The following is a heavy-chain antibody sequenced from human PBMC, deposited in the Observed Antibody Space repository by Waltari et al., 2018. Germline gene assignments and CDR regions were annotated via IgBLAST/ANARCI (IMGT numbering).Heavy chain of an antibody. J-gene: IGHJ6*02. D-gene: IGHD3-3*01. CDR3: AREKKREGILDV. CDR2: ISSSGSAI. CDR1: GFTFDNYE. V-gene: IGHV3-48*03. Sequence: EVQLVESGGGLVQPGGSLRLAWAASGFTFDNYEMNWVRQAPGKGLEWIAYISSSGSAIYYADSVKGRFTISRDNAKNSLYVQLSSLRAEDTAVYYCAREKKREGILDVWGQGTTVTVSS.